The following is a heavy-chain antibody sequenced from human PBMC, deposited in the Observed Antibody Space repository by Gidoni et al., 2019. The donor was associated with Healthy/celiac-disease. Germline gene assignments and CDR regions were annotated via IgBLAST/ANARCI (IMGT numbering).Heavy chain of an antibody. V-gene: IGHV3-73*01. J-gene: IGHJ6*02. CDR2: IRSKANSYAT. Sequence: EVQLVESGGGLVQPGGFLNLSCAPSGFPFSGFAMHWVRHASGKGLEWVGRIRSKANSYATAYAASVKGRFTIARDDSKNTAYLQRNSLKTEDTAVYYCTRQDIVVGTEMDVWGQGTTVTVSS. CDR1: GFPFSGFA. CDR3: TRQDIVVGTEMDV. D-gene: IGHD2-15*01.